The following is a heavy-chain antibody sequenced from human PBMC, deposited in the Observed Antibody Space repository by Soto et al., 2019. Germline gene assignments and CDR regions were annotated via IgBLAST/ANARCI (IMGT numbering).Heavy chain of an antibody. D-gene: IGHD6-13*01. CDR1: GGSFSDYY. CDR3: ARSNIAAAGFYYYGMDV. V-gene: IGHV4-34*10. J-gene: IGHJ6*02. CDR2: IDHIGIT. Sequence: SETLSLTCAVYGGSFSDYYWSCIRQSPKKGLEWIGEIDHIGITNYNPSLKSRVAMSIDTSKNQFSLKLTSVTAADTAVYYCARSNIAAAGFYYYGMDVWGRGTTVTVSS.